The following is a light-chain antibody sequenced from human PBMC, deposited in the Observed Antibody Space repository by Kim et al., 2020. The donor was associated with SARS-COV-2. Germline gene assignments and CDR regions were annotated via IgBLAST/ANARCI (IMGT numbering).Light chain of an antibody. CDR3: HQYYSAPHT. CDR1: QSLLYSSNNKNF. V-gene: IGKV4-1*01. CDR2: WAS. Sequence: DIVMTQSPDSLAVSLGERATINCKSSQSLLYSSNNKNFLAWYQQKPGQPPKLLMYWASTRESGVPDRFSGSGSGTDFTLTISSLQAEDVAVYSCHQYYSAPHTFGGGTKVDIK. J-gene: IGKJ4*01.